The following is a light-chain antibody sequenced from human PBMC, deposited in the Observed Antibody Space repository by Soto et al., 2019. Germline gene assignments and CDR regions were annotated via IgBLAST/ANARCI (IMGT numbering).Light chain of an antibody. CDR3: SSYTTTTTLV. Sequence: QSVLTQPASMSGSPGQSITISCTGTSSDVGRYKYVSWYQHHPGKAPKLMIYDVNYRPSGVSNRFSGSKSGNTASLTISGLQAEDEADYYCSSYTTTTTLVFGGGTKVTVL. J-gene: IGLJ2*01. V-gene: IGLV2-14*03. CDR1: SSDVGRYKY. CDR2: DVN.